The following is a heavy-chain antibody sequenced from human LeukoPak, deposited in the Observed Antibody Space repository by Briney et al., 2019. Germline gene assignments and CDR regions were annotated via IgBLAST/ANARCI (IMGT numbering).Heavy chain of an antibody. CDR3: ASSSSSRGRDV. V-gene: IGHV3-48*04. CDR2: VSSGSSTI. Sequence: GGSLRLSCAATGLTFSSYSMNWVRQAPGKGLEWVSYVSSGSSTILYAGSVKGRFTISRDNAKNSLYLQMNSLRAEDTAVYYCASSSSSRGRDVWGKGTTVTVAS. D-gene: IGHD6-6*01. J-gene: IGHJ6*04. CDR1: GLTFSSYS.